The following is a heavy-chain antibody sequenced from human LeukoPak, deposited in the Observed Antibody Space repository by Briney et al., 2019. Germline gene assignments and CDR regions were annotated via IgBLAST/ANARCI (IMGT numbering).Heavy chain of an antibody. CDR2: INQDGSEK. Sequence: GGSLRLSCAASGFTFSSYWMGWVRQAPRKGLEWVASINQDGSEKYDVDSVKGRFTISRDNAKNSLYLQMNSLRAEDTAVYYCAKAGGPGTTDYWGQGTLVTVSS. CDR1: GFTFSSYW. CDR3: AKAGGPGTTDY. J-gene: IGHJ4*02. D-gene: IGHD1/OR15-1a*01. V-gene: IGHV3-7*05.